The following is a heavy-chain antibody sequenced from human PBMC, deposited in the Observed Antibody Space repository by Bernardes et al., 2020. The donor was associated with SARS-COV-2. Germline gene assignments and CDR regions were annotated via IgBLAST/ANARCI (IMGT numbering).Heavy chain of an antibody. CDR1: GFTFSSYW. CDR3: AKVQAILWIRPYQSAMDV. V-gene: IGHV3-74*01. J-gene: IGHJ6*02. CDR2: INSDGSST. D-gene: IGHD5-18*01. Sequence: GGSLRLSCAASGFTFSSYWMHWVRQAPGKGLVWVSRINSDGSSTSYADSVKGRFTISRDNAKNTLYLQMNSLRAEDTAVYYCAKVQAILWIRPYQSAMDVWGQGTTVAVSS.